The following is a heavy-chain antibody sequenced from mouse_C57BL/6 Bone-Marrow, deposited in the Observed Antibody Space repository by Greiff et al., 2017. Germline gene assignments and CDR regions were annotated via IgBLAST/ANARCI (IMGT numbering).Heavy chain of an antibody. CDR1: GFTFSDYY. V-gene: IGHV5-12*01. J-gene: IGHJ4*01. CDR2: ISNGGGST. CDR3: ASLYAMDY. Sequence: EVQGVESGGGLVQPGGSLKLSCAASGFTFSDYYMYWVRQTPEKRLEWVAYISNGGGSTYYPDTVKGRFTISRDNAKNTLYLQMSRLKSEDTAMYYCASLYAMDYWGQGTSVTVSS.